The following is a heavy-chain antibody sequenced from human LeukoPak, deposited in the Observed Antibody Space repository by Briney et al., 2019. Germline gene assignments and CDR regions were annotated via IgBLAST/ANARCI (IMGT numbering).Heavy chain of an antibody. V-gene: IGHV4-34*01. CDR3: ARRTIFGVVIVWFDP. J-gene: IGHJ5*02. CDR1: GGSFSGYY. Sequence: SGTLSLTCAVYGGSFSGYYWSWIRQPPGKGLEWIGEINHSGSTNYNPSLKSRVTISVDTSKNQFSLKLSSVTAADTAVYYCARRTIFGVVIVWFDPWGQGTLVTVSS. D-gene: IGHD3-3*01. CDR2: INHSGST.